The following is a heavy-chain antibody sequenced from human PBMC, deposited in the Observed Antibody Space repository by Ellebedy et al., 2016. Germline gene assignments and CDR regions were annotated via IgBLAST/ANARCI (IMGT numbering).Heavy chain of an antibody. D-gene: IGHD3-10*01. CDR1: GGSTSPYY. Sequence: SETLSLTCIVSGGSTSPYYWSWIPQPPGRGLEWIGKVYCTGTTNYNPSLQSRVTKSLDTSKNQFSLRLTSVTAADTAVYYCARIGGGSFGERPLDYWGQGTLVTVSS. V-gene: IGHV4-59*01. J-gene: IGHJ4*02. CDR3: ARIGGGSFGERPLDY. CDR2: VYCTGTT.